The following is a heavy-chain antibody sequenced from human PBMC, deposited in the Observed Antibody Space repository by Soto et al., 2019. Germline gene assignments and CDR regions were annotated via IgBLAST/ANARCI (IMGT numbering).Heavy chain of an antibody. D-gene: IGHD5-12*01. CDR3: AISGKWLLVPYNWFDP. CDR2: ITSSSTYR. J-gene: IGHJ5*02. CDR1: GFTFSTYS. V-gene: IGHV3-21*04. Sequence: PGGSLRLSCAASGFTFSTYSMNWVRQAPGKGLEWVSDITSSSTYRFYADSVKGRFAISRDNAKRSLYLQMNSLRAEDTALYHCAISGKWLLVPYNWFDPWGQGTLVTVSS.